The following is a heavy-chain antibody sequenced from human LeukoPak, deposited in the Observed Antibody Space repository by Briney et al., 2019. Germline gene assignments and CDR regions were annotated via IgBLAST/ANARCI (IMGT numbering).Heavy chain of an antibody. CDR3: AKDRDIVVVPAASFFDY. V-gene: IGHV3-30*18. CDR2: IAYDGSNK. J-gene: IGHJ4*02. CDR1: GFTFSSYG. Sequence: PGGSLRLSCAASGFTFSSYGMHWVRQGAGKGVEGVAGIAYDGSNKYYADCVKGRFTISRDNAKNTLYLQMNSLRADETAVYYCAKDRDIVVVPAASFFDYWGQGTLVTVSS. D-gene: IGHD2-2*01.